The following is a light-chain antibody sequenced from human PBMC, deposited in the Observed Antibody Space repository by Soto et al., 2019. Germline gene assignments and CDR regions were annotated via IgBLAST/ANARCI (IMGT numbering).Light chain of an antibody. V-gene: IGLV1-44*01. CDR2: TND. CDR3: AVWDDRLNGHV. Sequence: QSVLTQPPSASGTPGQRVTISCYGSSSNMGSNTVHRFQQVPGTAPRLLISTNDQRPSGVPDRFIGSNSGTSASLAISGLQFEDEADYYCAVWDDRLNGHVFGTGTKVTVL. CDR1: SSNMGSNT. J-gene: IGLJ1*01.